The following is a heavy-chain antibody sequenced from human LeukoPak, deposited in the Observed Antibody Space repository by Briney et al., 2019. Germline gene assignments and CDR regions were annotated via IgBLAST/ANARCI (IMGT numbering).Heavy chain of an antibody. CDR1: GFTFSSYA. CDR2: ISYDGSNK. Sequence: PGGSLRLSCAASGFTFSSYAMHWVRQAPGKGLEWVAVISYDGSNKYYADSVKGRFTIPRDNSKNTLYLQMNSLRAEDTAVYYCARDSAGDYRVIYFDYWGQGTLVTVSS. J-gene: IGHJ4*02. CDR3: ARDSAGDYRVIYFDY. D-gene: IGHD4-17*01. V-gene: IGHV3-30*04.